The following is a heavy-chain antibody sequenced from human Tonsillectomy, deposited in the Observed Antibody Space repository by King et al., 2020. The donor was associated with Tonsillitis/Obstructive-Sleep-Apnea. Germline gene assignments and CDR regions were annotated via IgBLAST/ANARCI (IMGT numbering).Heavy chain of an antibody. V-gene: IGHV3-23*04. CDR2: ISGSGGST. CDR1: GFTFSTYA. CDR3: AKDQTYYDFWSGSGDY. D-gene: IGHD3-3*01. J-gene: IGHJ4*02. Sequence: VQLVESGGGLVQPGGSLRLSCAASGFTFSTYAMSWVRQAPGKVLEWVSAISGSGGSTYYADSVKGRFTISRDNSKNTLYLQMNSLRAEDTAVYYCAKDQTYYDFWSGSGDYWGQGTLVTVSS.